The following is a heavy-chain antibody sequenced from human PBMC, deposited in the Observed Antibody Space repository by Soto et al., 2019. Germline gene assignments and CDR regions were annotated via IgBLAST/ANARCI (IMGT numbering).Heavy chain of an antibody. CDR3: ARRAQDAFDI. V-gene: IGHV4-59*12. Sequence: SETLSLTCTVSGGSISSYYRSWIRQPPGKGLEWIGYIYHSGSTNYNPSLKSRVTISVDTSKNQFSLKLSSVTAADTAVYYCARRAQDAFDIWGQGTMVTVSS. CDR2: IYHSGST. CDR1: GGSISSYY. J-gene: IGHJ3*02.